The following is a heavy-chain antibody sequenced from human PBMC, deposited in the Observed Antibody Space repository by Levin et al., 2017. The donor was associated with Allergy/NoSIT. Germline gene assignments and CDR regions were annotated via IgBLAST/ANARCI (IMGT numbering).Heavy chain of an antibody. CDR2: ISSSSSTI. D-gene: IGHD3-16*01. V-gene: IGHV3-48*01. Sequence: PGGSLRLSCAASGFTFSSCSMNWVRQAPGKGLEWVSYISSSSSTIYYADSVKGRFTISRDNAKNSLYLQMNSLRAEDTAVYYCARVAWGDKGDYWGQGTLVTVSS. CDR3: ARVAWGDKGDY. J-gene: IGHJ4*02. CDR1: GFTFSSCS.